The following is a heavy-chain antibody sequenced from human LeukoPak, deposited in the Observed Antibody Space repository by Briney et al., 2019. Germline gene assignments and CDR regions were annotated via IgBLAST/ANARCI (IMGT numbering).Heavy chain of an antibody. CDR2: INHSGST. CDR1: GGSFSGYY. J-gene: IGHJ4*02. CDR3: ARVRASSSVDY. Sequence: PSETLSLTCAVYGGSFSGYYWSWTRQPPGKGLEWIGEINHSGSTNYNPSLKSRVTISVDTSKNQFSLKLSSVTAADTAVHYCARVRASSSVDYWGRGTLVTVSS. D-gene: IGHD6-6*01. V-gene: IGHV4-34*01.